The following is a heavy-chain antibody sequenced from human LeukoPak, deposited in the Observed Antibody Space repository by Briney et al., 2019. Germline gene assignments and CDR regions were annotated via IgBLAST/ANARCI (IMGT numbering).Heavy chain of an antibody. CDR1: GFTVSSNY. V-gene: IGHV3-53*01. Sequence: GGSLRLSCAVSGFTVSSNYMSWVRQAPGKGLEWLSVIYPGDNTYYLDSVKGRFTISRDNSKNTLYLQMNSLRVEDTAVYYCARVLVVTSSADYLDYWGQGTLVTVSS. J-gene: IGHJ4*02. CDR2: IYPGDNT. D-gene: IGHD2-2*01. CDR3: ARVLVVTSSADYLDY.